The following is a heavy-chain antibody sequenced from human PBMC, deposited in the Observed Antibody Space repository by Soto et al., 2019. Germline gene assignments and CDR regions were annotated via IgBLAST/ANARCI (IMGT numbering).Heavy chain of an antibody. J-gene: IGHJ4*02. D-gene: IGHD3-9*01. Sequence: ASVKVSCKASGYTFTGYYMHWVRQAPGQGLEWMGWINPNSGGTNYAQKFQGRVTMTRDTSISTAYMELSRLRSDGTAVYYCARVRRYDILTGSHFAYWGQGTLVTVSS. CDR1: GYTFTGYY. CDR3: ARVRRYDILTGSHFAY. V-gene: IGHV1-2*02. CDR2: INPNSGGT.